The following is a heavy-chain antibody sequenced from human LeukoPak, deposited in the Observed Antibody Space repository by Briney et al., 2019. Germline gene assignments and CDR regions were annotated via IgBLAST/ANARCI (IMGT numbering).Heavy chain of an antibody. CDR1: GFTFSNAW. CDR3: ARDPGKWLVRRSDYFDY. D-gene: IGHD6-19*01. V-gene: IGHV3-73*01. CDR2: IRSKANSYAT. Sequence: GGSLRLSCAASGFTFSNAWMNWVRQASGKGLEWVGRIRSKANSYATAYAASVKGRFTISRDNAKNSLYLQMNSLRAEDTAVYYCARDPGKWLVRRSDYFDYWGQGTLVTVSS. J-gene: IGHJ4*02.